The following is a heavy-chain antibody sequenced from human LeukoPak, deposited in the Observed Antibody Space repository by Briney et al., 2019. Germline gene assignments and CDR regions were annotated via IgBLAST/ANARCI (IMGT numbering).Heavy chain of an antibody. V-gene: IGHV2-5*01. Sequence: SGPTLVNPTQTLTLTCTFSGFSLSTSGVGVGWIRQPPGKALEWLALIYWNDDKRYSPSLKSRLTITKDTSKNQVVLTMTNMDPVDTATYYCAHRDVVGATTGFDYWGQGTLVTVSS. CDR2: IYWNDDK. D-gene: IGHD1-26*01. CDR3: AHRDVVGATTGFDY. J-gene: IGHJ4*02. CDR1: GFSLSTSGVG.